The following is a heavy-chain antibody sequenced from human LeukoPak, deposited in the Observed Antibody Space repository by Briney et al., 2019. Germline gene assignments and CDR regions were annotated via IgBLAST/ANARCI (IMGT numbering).Heavy chain of an antibody. CDR3: ARAPSKGWFDP. CDR1: GYTFTSYD. J-gene: IGHJ5*02. Sequence: ASVKVSCKASGYTFTSYDINWVRQATGQGLEWMGWMNPNSGNTGYAQKFQGRVTMTRNTSISTACVELSSLRSEDTAVYYCARAPSKGWFDPWGQGTLVTVSS. D-gene: IGHD4-11*01. CDR2: MNPNSGNT. V-gene: IGHV1-8*01.